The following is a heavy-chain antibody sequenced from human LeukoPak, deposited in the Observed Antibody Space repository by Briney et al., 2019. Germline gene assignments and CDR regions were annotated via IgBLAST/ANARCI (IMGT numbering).Heavy chain of an antibody. CDR2: IYYSGST. Sequence: GSLRLSCAASGFTFSDYTMDWVRQAPGKGLEWIGSIYYSGSTYYNPSLKSRVTISVDTSKNQFSLKLSSVTAADTAVYYCARDGEQLVYFDYWGQGTLVTVSS. CDR1: GFTFSDYT. J-gene: IGHJ4*02. CDR3: ARDGEQLVYFDY. D-gene: IGHD6-6*01. V-gene: IGHV4-38-2*02.